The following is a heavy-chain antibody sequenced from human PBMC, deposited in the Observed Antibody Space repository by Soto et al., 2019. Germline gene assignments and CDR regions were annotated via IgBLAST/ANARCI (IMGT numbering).Heavy chain of an antibody. CDR3: ARGYYDSSGFYRGGRGAGMDV. CDR2: IIPIFGTA. V-gene: IGHV1-69*01. D-gene: IGHD3-22*01. Sequence: QVQLVQSGAEVKKPRSSVKVSCKASGGTFSSYAISWVRQAPGQGLEWMGGIIPIFGTANYEQKFQGRVKITAEESTSTAYRELSSLRSEETAVYYCARGYYDSSGFYRGGRGAGMDVWGQGTTVTVSS. J-gene: IGHJ6*02. CDR1: GGTFSSYA.